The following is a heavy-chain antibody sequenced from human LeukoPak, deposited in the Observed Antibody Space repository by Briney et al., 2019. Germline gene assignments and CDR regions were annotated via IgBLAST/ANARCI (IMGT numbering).Heavy chain of an antibody. D-gene: IGHD1-1*01. CDR2: ISYDGSNK. CDR3: AKERQYYFDY. CDR1: GFTSSSYG. Sequence: GSLRLSCAASGFTSSSYGMHWVRQAPGKGLEWVAVISYDGSNKYYADSVKGRFTISRDNSKNTLYLQMNSLRAEDTAVYYCAKERQYYFDYWGQGTLVTVSS. J-gene: IGHJ4*02. V-gene: IGHV3-30*18.